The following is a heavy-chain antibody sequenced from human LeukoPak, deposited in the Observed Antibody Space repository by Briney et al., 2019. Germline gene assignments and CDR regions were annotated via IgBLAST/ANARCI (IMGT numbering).Heavy chain of an antibody. CDR3: AKAAILTRTYYFDY. V-gene: IGHV3-30*18. CDR1: GFTFSSYG. CDR2: ISYDGSNK. Sequence: GRSLRLSCAASGFTFSSYGMHWVRQAPGKGLEWVAVISYDGSNKYYADSVKGRFTISKDNSKNTLYLQMNSLRAEDTAVYYCAKAAILTRTYYFDYWGQGTLVTVSS. J-gene: IGHJ4*02. D-gene: IGHD3-9*01.